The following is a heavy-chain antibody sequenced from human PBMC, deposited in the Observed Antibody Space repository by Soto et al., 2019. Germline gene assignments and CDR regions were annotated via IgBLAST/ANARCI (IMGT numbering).Heavy chain of an antibody. J-gene: IGHJ1*01. CDR1: GFTFSSYI. Sequence: GGSLRLSCAASGFTFSSYIMNWVRQAPGKGLEWVSSISTGSNYIFYADSVKGRLTISRDNARNSLYLQIDSLGVEDTAVYYCATPYYFNHWGPGTLVTVSS. CDR3: ATPYYFNH. CDR2: ISTGSNYI. D-gene: IGHD3-16*01. V-gene: IGHV3-21*06.